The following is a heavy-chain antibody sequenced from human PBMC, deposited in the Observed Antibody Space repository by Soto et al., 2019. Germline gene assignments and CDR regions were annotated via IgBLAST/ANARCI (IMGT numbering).Heavy chain of an antibody. J-gene: IGHJ3*01. V-gene: IGHV3-74*01. CDR1: GFTFSDYW. CDR2: INYDGSVT. Sequence: EVQLVESGGGLVQPGGSLRLSCVVSGFTFSDYWMHWVRQAPGKGLVWVSRINYDGSVTSYTDSVMGRFSISRDNAKNTLYLQLNSLRAEDTAVYYCASPSVADAFDVWGQGTTGSVSS. D-gene: IGHD2-21*01. CDR3: ASPSVADAFDV.